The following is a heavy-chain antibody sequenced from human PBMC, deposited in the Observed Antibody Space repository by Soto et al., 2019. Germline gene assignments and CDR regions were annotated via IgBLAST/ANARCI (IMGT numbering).Heavy chain of an antibody. D-gene: IGHD6-6*01. J-gene: IGHJ4*02. V-gene: IGHV3-30*18. CDR2: ISYDGSNK. CDR3: ANEALSSSSEYYFDY. Sequence: VGSLRLSCAVSGFTFSSYGMHWVRQAPGKGLEWVAVISYDGSNKYYADSVKGRFTISRDNSKNTLYLQMNSLRAEDTAVYYCANEALSSSSEYYFDYWGQGTLVTVSS. CDR1: GFTFSSYG.